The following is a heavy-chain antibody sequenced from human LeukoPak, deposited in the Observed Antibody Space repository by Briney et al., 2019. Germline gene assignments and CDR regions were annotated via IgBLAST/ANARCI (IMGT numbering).Heavy chain of an antibody. D-gene: IGHD3-22*01. Sequence: GGSLRLSCAASGFTFNSYWMAWVRQAPGKGLEWVASIKQDEIEKACVDSVKGRFTTSRDNAKNSIYLQMDSLRAEDTAVYFCARAGSPDSGRYYPDSWGHGTLVTVSS. CDR1: GFTFNSYW. J-gene: IGHJ5*01. V-gene: IGHV3-7*01. CDR3: ARAGSPDSGRYYPDS. CDR2: IKQDEIEK.